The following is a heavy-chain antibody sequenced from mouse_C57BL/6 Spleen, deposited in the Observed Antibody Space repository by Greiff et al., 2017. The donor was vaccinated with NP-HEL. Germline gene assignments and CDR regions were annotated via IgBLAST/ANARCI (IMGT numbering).Heavy chain of an antibody. V-gene: IGHV5-17*01. CDR2: ISSGSSTI. CDR1: GFTFSDYG. D-gene: IGHD4-1*01. Sequence: VQLKESGGGLVKPGGSLKLSCAASGFTFSDYGMHWVRQAPEKGLEWVAYISSGSSTIYYADTVKGRFTISRDNAKNTLFLQMTSLRSEDTAMYYCARGKLTGIYFDYWGQGTTLTVSS. J-gene: IGHJ2*01. CDR3: ARGKLTGIYFDY.